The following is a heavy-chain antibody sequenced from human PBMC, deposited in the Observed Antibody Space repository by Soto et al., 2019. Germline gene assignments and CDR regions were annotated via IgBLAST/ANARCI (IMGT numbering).Heavy chain of an antibody. CDR3: ARQKSSAVGMDV. J-gene: IGHJ6*02. Sequence: HPWWSLRLCCAASGFTFSSYGMHWFRQAPGKGLEWVAVIWYDGSHKYYAGSVKGRFTISRDNSKNTLYLQMNSLRVEDTAVYYCARQKSSAVGMDVWGQGTTVTVSS. CDR2: IWYDGSHK. V-gene: IGHV3-33*01. D-gene: IGHD6-19*01. CDR1: GFTFSSYG.